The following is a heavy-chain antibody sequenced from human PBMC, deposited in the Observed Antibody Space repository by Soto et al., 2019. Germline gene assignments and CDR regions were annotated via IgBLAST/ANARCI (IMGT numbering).Heavy chain of an antibody. CDR3: AKGVGFNGPFGLQKQFDY. J-gene: IGHJ4*02. V-gene: IGHV3-23*01. CDR2: ISGSGDRM. Sequence: SGGSRRLSCAASVFTFSTYAMSWVRQAPGKGLEWVSSISGSGDRMYYADSVKGRFTISRDSSKNTVSVQMISLRAEDTAVYYCAKGVGFNGPFGLQKQFDYWGQG. CDR1: VFTFSTYA. D-gene: IGHD3-16*01.